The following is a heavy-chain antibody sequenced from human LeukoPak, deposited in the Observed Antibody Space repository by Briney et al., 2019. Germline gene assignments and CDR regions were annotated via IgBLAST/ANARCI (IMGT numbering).Heavy chain of an antibody. CDR2: TSGSGGST. CDR3: AKRLTGYSSGWHDAFDI. J-gene: IGHJ3*02. D-gene: IGHD6-19*01. CDR1: GFTFSSYA. Sequence: GGSLRLSCAASGFTFSSYAMSWVRQAPGKGLEWVSATSGSGGSTYYADSVKGRLTISRDNSKNTLYLQMNSLRAEDTAVYYCAKRLTGYSSGWHDAFDIWGQGTMVTVSS. V-gene: IGHV3-23*01.